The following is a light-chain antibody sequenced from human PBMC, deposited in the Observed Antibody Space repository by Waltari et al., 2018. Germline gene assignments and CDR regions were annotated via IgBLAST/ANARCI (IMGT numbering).Light chain of an antibody. J-gene: IGLJ3*02. V-gene: IGLV2-14*01. CDR2: DVS. CDR1: SRDVAFYNY. Sequence: QSALTQPTSVSGSPGQSVTISCTGTSRDVAFYNYLSWYQQYPGKVPQLLIYDVSERPSGVSSRFSGSKSGNTASLTISGLQADDEADYYCNSYTGSSSWMFGGGTKLTVL. CDR3: NSYTGSSSWM.